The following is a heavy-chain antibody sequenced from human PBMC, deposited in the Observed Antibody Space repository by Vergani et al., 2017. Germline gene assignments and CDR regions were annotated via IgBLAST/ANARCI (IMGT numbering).Heavy chain of an antibody. D-gene: IGHD2-2*02. CDR1: GFTFSHYS. V-gene: IGHV3-21*01. Sequence: EVQLVESGGGLVKPGGSLRLSCVASGFTFSHYSMNWVRQAPGKGLEWVSSISGNNDDVYYADSVKGRFTISRDNAKNSLYLDMSSLRAEDTAVYYCAKDRYCSSTSCYTPEGEGYWGQGTLVTVSS. CDR2: ISGNNDDV. J-gene: IGHJ4*02. CDR3: AKDRYCSSTSCYTPEGEGY.